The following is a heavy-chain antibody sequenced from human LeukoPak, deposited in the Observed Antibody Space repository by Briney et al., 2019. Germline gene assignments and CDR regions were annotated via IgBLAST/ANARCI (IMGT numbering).Heavy chain of an antibody. Sequence: GGSLRLSCAASGFTFSSYAMSWVRQAPGKGLEWVSGITSSGGSTYYADSVKGRFTISRDNSKNTLYLQMNSLRAEDTAVYYCAKRYSSSWFFDYWGQGTLVTVSS. D-gene: IGHD6-13*01. CDR1: GFTFSSYA. CDR3: AKRYSSSWFFDY. CDR2: ITSSGGST. J-gene: IGHJ4*02. V-gene: IGHV3-23*01.